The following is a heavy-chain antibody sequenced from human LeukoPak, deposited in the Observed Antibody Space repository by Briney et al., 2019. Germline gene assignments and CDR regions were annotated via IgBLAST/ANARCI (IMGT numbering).Heavy chain of an antibody. J-gene: IGHJ4*02. D-gene: IGHD2-15*01. V-gene: IGHV1-2*02. CDR3: ARDLVGVVVAATAAGFDY. Sequence: GASVKVSCKASGYTFTGYYMHWVRQAPGQGREWMGWINPNSGGTNYAQKFQGRVTMTRDTSISTAYMELSRLRSDDTAVYYCARDLVGVVVAATAAGFDYWAREPWSPSPQ. CDR1: GYTFTGYY. CDR2: INPNSGGT.